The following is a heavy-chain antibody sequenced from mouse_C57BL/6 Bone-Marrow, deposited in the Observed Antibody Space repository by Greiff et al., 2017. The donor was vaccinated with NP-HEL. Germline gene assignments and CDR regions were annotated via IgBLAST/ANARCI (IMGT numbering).Heavy chain of an antibody. V-gene: IGHV1-47*01. J-gene: IGHJ2*01. D-gene: IGHD1-1*01. CDR2: FNPYNDDT. CDR1: GYTFTTYP. Sequence: LQESGAELVKPGASVQMSCKASGYTFTTYPIEWMKQNHGKSLEWIGNFNPYNDDTKYNEKFKCKATLTVDKSSSTVYLALSRLTSDDSSVYYCARGFLRCYVFDYWGQVTTLTVSS. CDR3: ARGFLRCYVFDY.